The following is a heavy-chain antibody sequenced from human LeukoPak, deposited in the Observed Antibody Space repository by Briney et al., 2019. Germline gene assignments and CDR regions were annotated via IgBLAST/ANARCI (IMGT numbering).Heavy chain of an antibody. V-gene: IGHV1-18*01. Sequence: ASVKVSCKASGYTFTSYGINWVRQAPGQGLEWMGWISGYNGNTNYAQKLQGRVTMTTDTSTSTAYMELSRLRSDDTAVYYCARARGTLWFGELYRFDYWGQGTLVTVSS. CDR1: GYTFTSYG. J-gene: IGHJ4*02. CDR2: ISGYNGNT. CDR3: ARARGTLWFGELYRFDY. D-gene: IGHD3-10*01.